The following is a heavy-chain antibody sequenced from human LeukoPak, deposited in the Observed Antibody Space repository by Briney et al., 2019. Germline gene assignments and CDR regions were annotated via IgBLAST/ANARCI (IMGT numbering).Heavy chain of an antibody. CDR3: ARDRGATDFDP. CDR1: GFTFDDYG. CDR2: INSDGSST. Sequence: GGSLRLSCAASGFTFDDYGMSWVRQAPGKGLVWVSRINSDGSSTSYADSVKGRFTISRDNAKNTLYLQMNSLRAEDTAVYYCARDRGATDFDPWGQGTLVTVSS. V-gene: IGHV3-74*01. J-gene: IGHJ5*02. D-gene: IGHD1-26*01.